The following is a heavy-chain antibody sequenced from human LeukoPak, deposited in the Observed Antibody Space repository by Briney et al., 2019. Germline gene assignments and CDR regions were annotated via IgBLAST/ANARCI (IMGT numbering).Heavy chain of an antibody. Sequence: GGSLRLSCAASGFTFSNAWMSWVRQAPGKGLEWVGRIKSKTDGGTTGYAAPVKGRFTISRDDSKNTLYLQMNSLTTEDTAVYYGTTEGVRYSGLVDYWGQGTLVTVSS. J-gene: IGHJ4*02. D-gene: IGHD1-26*01. CDR2: IKSKTDGGTT. CDR1: GFTFSNAW. CDR3: TTEGVRYSGLVDY. V-gene: IGHV3-15*01.